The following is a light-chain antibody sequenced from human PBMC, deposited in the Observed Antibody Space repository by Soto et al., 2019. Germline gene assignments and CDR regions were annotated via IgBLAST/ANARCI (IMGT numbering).Light chain of an antibody. CDR1: SSDVGGSDS. J-gene: IGLJ1*01. Sequence: QSVLTQPPSASGSPGQSVTISCTGTSSDVGGSDSVSWYQQHPGKAPKLMIYEVSKRPSGVPDRFSGSKSVNTASLTVSGLQAEDEADYYCSSYAGRNNFYVFGPGTKLTVL. V-gene: IGLV2-8*01. CDR2: EVS. CDR3: SSYAGRNNFYV.